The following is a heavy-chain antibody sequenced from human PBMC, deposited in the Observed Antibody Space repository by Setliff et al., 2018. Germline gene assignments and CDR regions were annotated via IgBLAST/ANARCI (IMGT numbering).Heavy chain of an antibody. CDR2: ISAYNGNT. V-gene: IGHV1-18*01. J-gene: IGHJ3*02. CDR3: ARGYYYDSSGPAAFDI. CDR1: GYTFTSYG. D-gene: IGHD3-22*01. Sequence: ASVKVSCKASGYTFTSYGISWVRQAPGQGLEWMGWISAYNGNTNYAQKLQGRVTMTTDTSTSTAYVELRSLRSDDTAVYYCARGYYYDSSGPAAFDIWGQGTMVTVSS.